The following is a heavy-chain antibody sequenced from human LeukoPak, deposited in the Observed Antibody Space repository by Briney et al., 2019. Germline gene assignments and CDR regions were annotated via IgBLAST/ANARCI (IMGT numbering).Heavy chain of an antibody. CDR1: GGSISSISYY. CDR2: IHYSGST. CDR3: ARHPTRWGYCSSTSCRSYYFDY. Sequence: SETLSLTCTVSGGSISSISYYGGWIRQPPGKGLEWIGSIHYSGSTYNSPSLKSRVTISVDTSKNQFSLKLSSVTAADTAVYYCARHPTRWGYCSSTSCRSYYFDYWGQGTLVTVSS. V-gene: IGHV4-39*01. J-gene: IGHJ4*02. D-gene: IGHD2-2*01.